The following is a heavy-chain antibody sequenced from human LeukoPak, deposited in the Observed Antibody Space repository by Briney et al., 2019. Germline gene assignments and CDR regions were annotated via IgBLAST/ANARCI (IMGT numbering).Heavy chain of an antibody. J-gene: IGHJ4*02. CDR3: EADDSSHDY. D-gene: IGHD3-22*01. Sequence: GGSLRLSCAASGFTFSSYWMSWVRQAPGKGLEWVANIKQDGSEKYYVDSVKGRFTISRDNAKSSLYLQMNSLRAEDTAVYYCEADDSSHDYWGQGTLDTVSS. V-gene: IGHV3-7*01. CDR2: IKQDGSEK. CDR1: GFTFSSYW.